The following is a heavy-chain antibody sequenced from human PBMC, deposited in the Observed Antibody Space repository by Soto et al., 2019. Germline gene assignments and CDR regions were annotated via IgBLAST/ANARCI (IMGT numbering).Heavy chain of an antibody. D-gene: IGHD3-3*01. V-gene: IGHV1-69*01. CDR3: ARGAVGVVPPDY. J-gene: IGHJ4*02. CDR2: IITSFGIT. CDR1: GGPFSTYS. Sequence: QVQLVQSGAEVKKPGSSVRVSCKASGGPFSTYSFGWVRQAPGQGLEWMGGIITSFGITNYAEKFQGRVTFSAYESARTVYMELSSLRSDDTAVYYCARGAVGVVPPDYWGQGTLVSVSS.